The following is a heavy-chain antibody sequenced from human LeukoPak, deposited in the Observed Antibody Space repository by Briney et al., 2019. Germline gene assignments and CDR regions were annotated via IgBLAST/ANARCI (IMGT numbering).Heavy chain of an antibody. J-gene: IGHJ6*02. V-gene: IGHV3-7*01. Sequence: PGGSLRLSCAASGFTFSSYRMRWVRQAPGKGLEYVSNIKQDGTDKYYVDSVKGRFTISRDNAKTTLYLQMNSLRPEDTAVYYCARDSFMDVWGQGTTVTVSS. CDR1: GFTFSSYR. CDR3: ARDSFMDV. CDR2: IKQDGTDK.